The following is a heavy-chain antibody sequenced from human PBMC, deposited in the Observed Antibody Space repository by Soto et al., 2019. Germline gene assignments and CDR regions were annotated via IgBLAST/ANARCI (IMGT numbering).Heavy chain of an antibody. CDR3: ARGAPTGSLYDVVY. V-gene: IGHV3-21*01. J-gene: IGHJ4*02. CDR1: GFTFSSYS. D-gene: IGHD1-1*01. CDR2: ISGTSTYI. Sequence: EVQLVESGGGLVKPGGSLRLSCAASGFTFSSYSMSWVRQAPGKGLEWVSAISGTSTYIYDADSVRGRFTISRDKAKNSQYLQMNSLSAEDTAVSYCARGAPTGSLYDVVYGGQGTLVTVSS.